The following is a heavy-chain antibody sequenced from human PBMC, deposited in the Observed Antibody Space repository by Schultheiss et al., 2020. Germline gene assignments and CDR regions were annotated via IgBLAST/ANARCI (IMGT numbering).Heavy chain of an antibody. CDR3: ARRPEQWLVHEMDY. CDR2: IYPGDSDT. CDR1: GYSFTSYW. V-gene: IGHV5-51*01. D-gene: IGHD6-19*01. J-gene: IGHJ4*02. Sequence: GGSLRLSCKGSGYSFTSYWIGWVRQMPGKGLEWMGIIYPGDSDTRYSPSFQGQVTISADKSISTAYLQWSSLKASDTAMYYCARRPEQWLVHEMDYWGQGTLVTGSS.